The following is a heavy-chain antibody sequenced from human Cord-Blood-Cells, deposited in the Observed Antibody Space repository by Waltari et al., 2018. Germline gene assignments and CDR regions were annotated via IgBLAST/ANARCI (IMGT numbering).Heavy chain of an antibody. CDR2: IWYDGSNK. Sequence: QVQLVESGGGVVQPGRSLRLSCAASGFTFSSYGMHWVRQAPGKGREGVAVIWYDGSNKYYADSVKGRFTISRDNSKNTLYLQMNSLRAEDTAVYYCARDRFGTFFDYWGQGTLVTVSS. CDR1: GFTFSSYG. D-gene: IGHD3-16*01. J-gene: IGHJ4*02. CDR3: ARDRFGTFFDY. V-gene: IGHV3-33*01.